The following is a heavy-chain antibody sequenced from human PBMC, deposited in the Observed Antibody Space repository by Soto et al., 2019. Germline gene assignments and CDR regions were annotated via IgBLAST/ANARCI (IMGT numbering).Heavy chain of an antibody. D-gene: IGHD1-26*01. J-gene: IGHJ4*02. CDR1: GFTFHAYA. CDR3: ARQLGRNTGFDN. V-gene: IGHV3-66*04. CDR2: LYSGGST. Sequence: GGSLRLSCEGSGFTFHAYALSWVRQAPGKGLEWVSVLYSGGSTYYADSVKGRFTISRDNSKNTLYLQMNILRAEDTAVYYCARQLGRNTGFDNWGQGTLVTVSS.